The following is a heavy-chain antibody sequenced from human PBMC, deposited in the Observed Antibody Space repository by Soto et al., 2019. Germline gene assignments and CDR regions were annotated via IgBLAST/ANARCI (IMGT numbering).Heavy chain of an antibody. CDR2: ISSSSSYI. Sequence: LRLSCAASGVTFSSYSMNWVRQAPGKGLEWVSSISSSSSYIYYADSVKGRFTISRDNAKNSLYLQMNSLRAEDTAVYYCARDLQQLIDYWGQGTLVTVSS. J-gene: IGHJ4*02. V-gene: IGHV3-21*01. D-gene: IGHD6-13*01. CDR3: ARDLQQLIDY. CDR1: GVTFSSYS.